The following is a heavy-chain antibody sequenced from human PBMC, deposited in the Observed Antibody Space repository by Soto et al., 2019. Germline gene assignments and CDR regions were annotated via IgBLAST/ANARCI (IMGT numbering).Heavy chain of an antibody. D-gene: IGHD1-26*01. CDR1: GYSFTSYW. Sequence: EVQLVQSGAEVKKPGESLKISCKGSGYSFTSYWIGWVRQVPGKGLEWMGIIYPGDSDTRYSPSFQGQVTISADKSISTAYLQWSSLKASDTAMYYCARLPPEEVGAIHFDYWGQGTLVTVSS. CDR2: IYPGDSDT. J-gene: IGHJ4*02. CDR3: ARLPPEEVGAIHFDY. V-gene: IGHV5-51*03.